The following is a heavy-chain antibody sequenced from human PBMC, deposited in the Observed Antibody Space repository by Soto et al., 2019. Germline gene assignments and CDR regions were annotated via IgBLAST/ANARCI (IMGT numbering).Heavy chain of an antibody. CDR1: GASVSSGNYY. CDR2: ISYSGST. V-gene: IGHV4-61*01. Sequence: QVQLQESGPGLVKPSETLSLTCTVSGASVSSGNYYWSWIRQPPGKGLECIGYISYSGSTNYNPSLKSRVTTSIDTSKNQFSLKLSSVTAADTAVYYCARGSGSYYAYWGQGTLVTVSS. D-gene: IGHD1-26*01. J-gene: IGHJ4*02. CDR3: ARGSGSYYAY.